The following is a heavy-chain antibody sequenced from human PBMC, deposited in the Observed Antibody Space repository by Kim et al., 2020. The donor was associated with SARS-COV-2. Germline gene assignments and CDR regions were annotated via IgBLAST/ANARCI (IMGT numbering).Heavy chain of an antibody. D-gene: IGHD6-13*01. CDR3: AREEGDSSRYGMDV. CDR1: GFTFSSYA. J-gene: IGHJ6*02. V-gene: IGHV3-30*04. CDR2: ISYDGSNK. Sequence: GGSLRLSCAASGFTFSSYAMHWVRQAPGKGLEWVAVISYDGSNKYYADSVKGRFTISRDNSKNTLYLQMNSLRAEDTAVYYCAREEGDSSRYGMDVWGQGTTVSVSS.